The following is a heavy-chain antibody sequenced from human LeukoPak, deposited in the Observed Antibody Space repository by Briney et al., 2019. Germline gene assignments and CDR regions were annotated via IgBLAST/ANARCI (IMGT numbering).Heavy chain of an antibody. J-gene: IGHJ4*02. CDR3: TRRVAVLRYFECLYDY. Sequence: GRSLRLSCAASGFIFTTYGMHWVRQAPGKGLEWVAVVSHEGGNKYYADSVKGRFTISRDNAKNSLYLQMKGLRAEATAVYYCTRRVAVLRYFECLYDYWGQGTLVTLSA. D-gene: IGHD3-9*01. CDR2: VSHEGGNK. V-gene: IGHV3-30*03. CDR1: GFIFTTYG.